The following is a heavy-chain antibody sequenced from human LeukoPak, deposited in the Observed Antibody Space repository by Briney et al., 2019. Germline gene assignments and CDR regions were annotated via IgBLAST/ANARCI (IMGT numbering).Heavy chain of an antibody. CDR2: IYYSGST. CDR3: ARGRGTVEDIGVGVADHFDY. CDR1: GGSISSGGYY. D-gene: IGHD2-15*01. Sequence: PSETLSLTCTVSGGSISSGGYYWSWIRQPPGKGLEWIGYIYYSGSTYYNPSLKSRVTISVETSKNQFSLTLSSVTSADTALYYRARGRGTVEDIGVGVADHFDYRGQGTLVTVSS. V-gene: IGHV4-31*03. J-gene: IGHJ4*02.